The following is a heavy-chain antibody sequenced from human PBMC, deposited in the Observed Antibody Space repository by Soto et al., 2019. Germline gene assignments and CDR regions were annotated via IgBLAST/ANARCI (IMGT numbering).Heavy chain of an antibody. CDR2: IYHSGST. CDR3: AVEKGLPVNHYYFDYGIDV. Sequence: SETLSLTCAVSGGSISSSNWWSWVRQPPGKGLEWIGEIYHSGSTNYNPSLKSRVTISVDKSKNQFSLKLSSVTAADTAVYDCAVEKGLPVNHYYFDYGIDVWGQGTTVTVS. J-gene: IGHJ6*02. CDR1: GGSISSSNW. D-gene: IGHD2-21*01. V-gene: IGHV4-4*02.